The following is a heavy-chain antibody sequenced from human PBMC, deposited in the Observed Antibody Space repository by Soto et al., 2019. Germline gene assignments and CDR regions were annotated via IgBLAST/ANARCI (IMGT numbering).Heavy chain of an antibody. Sequence: PGGSLRLSCAASGFTFSSYGMHWVRQAPGKGLEWVAVISYDGSNKYYADSVKGRFTISRDTSKNTLYLQMNSLRAEDTAVYYCAKASSGYDLDYWGQGTLVTVSS. CDR3: AKASSGYDLDY. CDR1: GFTFSSYG. J-gene: IGHJ4*02. V-gene: IGHV3-30*18. D-gene: IGHD5-12*01. CDR2: ISYDGSNK.